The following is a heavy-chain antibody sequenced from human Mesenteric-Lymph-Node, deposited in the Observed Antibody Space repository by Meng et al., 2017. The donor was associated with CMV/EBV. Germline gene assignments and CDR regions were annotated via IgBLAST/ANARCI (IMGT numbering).Heavy chain of an antibody. CDR2: IYYSGST. V-gene: IGHV4-59*01. D-gene: IGHD6-6*01. Sequence: SETLSPTCTVSGGSISSYYWSWIRQPPGKGLEWIGYIYYSGSTNYNPSLKSRVTISVDTSKNQFSLKLSSVTAADTAVYYCAREVAARPYYYYGMDVWGQGTTVTVSS. CDR1: GGSISSYY. J-gene: IGHJ6*02. CDR3: AREVAARPYYYYGMDV.